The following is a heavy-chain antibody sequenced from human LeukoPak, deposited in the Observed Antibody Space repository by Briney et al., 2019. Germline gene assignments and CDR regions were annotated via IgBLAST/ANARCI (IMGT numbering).Heavy chain of an antibody. CDR1: GGTFSSYA. D-gene: IGHD3-3*01. CDR2: IIPIFGTA. Sequence: GASVKVSCKASGGTFSSYAISWVRQAPGQGLEWMGGIIPIFGTANYAQKFQGRVTITADESTSTAYMELSSLRSEDTAVYYCARSHPGIKGSGYYTEEGVYYYYYYMDVWGKGTTVTISS. V-gene: IGHV1-69*13. J-gene: IGHJ6*03. CDR3: ARSHPGIKGSGYYTEEGVYYYYYYMDV.